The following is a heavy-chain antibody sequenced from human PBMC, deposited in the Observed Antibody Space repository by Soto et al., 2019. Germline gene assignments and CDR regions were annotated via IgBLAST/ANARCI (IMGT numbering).Heavy chain of an antibody. D-gene: IGHD2-21*02. CDR2: ISGSGGST. Sequence: HPGGSLRLSCAASGLTFSSYAMIWVRQAPGKGLEWVSAISGSGGSTYYADSVKGRFTISRDNSKNTLYLQMNSLRAEDTAVYYCAKCGGDCHLDYWGQGTLVTVSS. CDR3: AKCGGDCHLDY. CDR1: GLTFSSYA. V-gene: IGHV3-23*01. J-gene: IGHJ4*02.